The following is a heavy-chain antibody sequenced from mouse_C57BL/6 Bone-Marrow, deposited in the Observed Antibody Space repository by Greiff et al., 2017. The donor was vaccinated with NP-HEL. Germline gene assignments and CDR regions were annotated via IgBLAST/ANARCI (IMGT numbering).Heavy chain of an antibody. CDR1: GYTFTTYP. Sequence: VQRVESGAELVKPGASVKMSCKASGYTFTTYPIEWMKQNHGKSLEWIGNFHPYNDDTKYNEKFKGKATLTVEKSSSTVYLELSRLTSDDSAVYYCARRDYYGMGFVYWGQGTLVTVSA. D-gene: IGHD1-1*01. CDR2: FHPYNDDT. J-gene: IGHJ3*01. CDR3: ARRDYYGMGFVY. V-gene: IGHV1-47*01.